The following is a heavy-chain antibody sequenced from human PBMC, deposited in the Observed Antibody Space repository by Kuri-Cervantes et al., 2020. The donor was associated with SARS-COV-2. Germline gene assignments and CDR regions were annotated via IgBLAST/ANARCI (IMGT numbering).Heavy chain of an antibody. D-gene: IGHD6-25*01. Sequence: GESLKISCAASGFTFSSYAMSWVRQAPGKGLEWVSAISGSGGSTYYADSVKGRFTISRDNSKNTLYLQMNSLRADDTALYYCARRLKSRSGLDYWGQGTLVTVSS. V-gene: IGHV3-23*01. CDR2: ISGSGGST. CDR3: ARRLKSRSGLDY. CDR1: GFTFSSYA. J-gene: IGHJ4*02.